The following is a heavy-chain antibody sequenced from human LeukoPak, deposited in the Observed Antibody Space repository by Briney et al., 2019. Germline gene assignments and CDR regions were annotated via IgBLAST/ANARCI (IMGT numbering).Heavy chain of an antibody. D-gene: IGHD6-19*01. CDR1: GFTFSGYW. CDR3: ARDYTASSGWYFNRRYRGGYYFDY. J-gene: IGHJ4*02. CDR2: INNDGSYT. V-gene: IGHV3-74*01. Sequence: PGGSLRLSCAASGFTFSGYWMHWVRQAPGKGLVWVSRINNDGSYTSYADSVKGRFTISRDNAKNSLYLQMNSLRDEDTAVYYCARDYTASSGWYFNRRYRGGYYFDYWGQGTLVTVSS.